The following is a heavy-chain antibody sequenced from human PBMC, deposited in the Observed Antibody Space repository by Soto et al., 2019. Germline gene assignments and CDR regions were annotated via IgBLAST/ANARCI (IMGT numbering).Heavy chain of an antibody. J-gene: IGHJ6*03. D-gene: IGHD6-25*01. CDR3: ARAEVYSSANMDV. V-gene: IGHV3-66*01. Sequence: EVQLVESGGGLLQPGGSLRVSCAASGLTVTNNSMNWVRQATGKGLEWVSITFSDGSTYYADSVHGRFTISRDNSKNTLHLQMNSLTAEDTAVYYCARAEVYSSANMDVWGKGATVTVSS. CDR2: TFSDGST. CDR1: GLTVTNNS.